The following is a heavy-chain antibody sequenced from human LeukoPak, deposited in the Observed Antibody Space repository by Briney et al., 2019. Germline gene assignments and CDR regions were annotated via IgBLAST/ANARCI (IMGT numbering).Heavy chain of an antibody. D-gene: IGHD1-7*01. CDR1: GFTFSSYS. CDR2: ISTSGNTR. V-gene: IGHV3-48*04. CDR3: ARELSGTTSYYFDY. J-gene: IGHJ4*02. Sequence: GGSLRLSCAASGFTFSSYSMNWVRQAPGKGLEWVSYISTSGNTRYYADSVKGRFTISRDNAKNSLYLQMNSLRVEDTAVYYCARELSGTTSYYFDYWGQGTLVTVSS.